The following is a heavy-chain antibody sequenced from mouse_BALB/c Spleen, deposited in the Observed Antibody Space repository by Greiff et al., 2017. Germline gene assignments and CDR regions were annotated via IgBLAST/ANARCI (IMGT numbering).Heavy chain of an antibody. Sequence: EVQVQESGAGLVKPGGSLKLSCAASGFTFSSYAMSWVRQTPEKRLEWVASISSGGSTSYTHSVKGRVTISRDNARNILYMQMSSLRSEDTAMYYCARGDYCSNKFSDGYMDVWGAGTTVTVSS. J-gene: IGHJ1*01. D-gene: IGHD2-1*01. CDR2: ISSGGST. CDR1: GFTFSSYA. CDR3: ARGDYCSNKFSDGYMDV. V-gene: IGHV5-6-5*01.